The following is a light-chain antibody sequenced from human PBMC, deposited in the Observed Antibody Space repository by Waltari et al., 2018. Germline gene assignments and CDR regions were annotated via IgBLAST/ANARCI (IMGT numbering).Light chain of an antibody. Sequence: EIVLTQSPGTLSLSPGERATLSSRARQSVRNSNLGWYQQNPGQAPRLLIYSASTRATGIPDRFSGSGSGMDFTLTISRLEPEDFAVYYCHHYGSSPPITFGGGTKVEIK. V-gene: IGKV3-20*01. CDR2: SAS. CDR1: QSVRNSN. J-gene: IGKJ4*01. CDR3: HHYGSSPPIT.